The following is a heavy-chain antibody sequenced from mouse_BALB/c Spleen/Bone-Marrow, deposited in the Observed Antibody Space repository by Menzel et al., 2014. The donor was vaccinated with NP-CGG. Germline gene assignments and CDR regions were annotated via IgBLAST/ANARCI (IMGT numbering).Heavy chain of an antibody. CDR3: ARLSYYGRFAY. J-gene: IGHJ3*01. CDR2: INPDSSTI. CDR1: GFDFSRYW. D-gene: IGHD1-1*01. V-gene: IGHV4-1*02. Sequence: EVQLVESGGGLVQPGGSLKLSCAASGFDFSRYWMSWVRQAPGKGLEWIGEINPDSSTINYTPSRKDKFIISRDNAKNALYLQMSKVRSEDTALYYCARLSYYGRFAYWGQGTLVTVSP.